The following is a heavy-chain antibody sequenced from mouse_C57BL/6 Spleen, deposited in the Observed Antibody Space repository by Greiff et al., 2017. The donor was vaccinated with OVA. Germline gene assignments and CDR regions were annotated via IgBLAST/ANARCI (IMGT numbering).Heavy chain of an antibody. CDR3: ARNDYDGAWFAY. CDR2: ISSGSSTI. D-gene: IGHD2-4*01. J-gene: IGHJ3*01. Sequence: EVKLMESGGGLVKPGGSLKLSCAASGFTFSDYGMHWVRQAPEKGLEWVAYISSGSSTIYYADTVKGRFTIFRDNAKNTLFLQMTSLRSEDTAMYYCARNDYDGAWFAYWGQGTLVTVSA. CDR1: GFTFSDYG. V-gene: IGHV5-17*01.